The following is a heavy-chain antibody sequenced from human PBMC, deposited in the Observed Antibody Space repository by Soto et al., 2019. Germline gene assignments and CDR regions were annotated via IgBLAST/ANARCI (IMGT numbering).Heavy chain of an antibody. CDR1: GGTFSSYT. D-gene: IGHD5-12*01. CDR3: ARVPQNHYSGDVFDY. CDR2: IIPILGIA. V-gene: IGHV1-69*02. J-gene: IGHJ4*02. Sequence: SVKVSCKASGGTFSSYTISWVRQAPGQGLEWMGRIIPILGIANYAQKFQGRVTITADKSTSTAYMELSSLRSEDTAVYYCARVPQNHYSGDVFDYPGRRTLVT.